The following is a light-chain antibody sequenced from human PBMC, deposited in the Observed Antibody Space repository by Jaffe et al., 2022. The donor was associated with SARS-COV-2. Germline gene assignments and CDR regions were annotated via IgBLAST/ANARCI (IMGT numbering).Light chain of an antibody. CDR2: ENN. J-gene: IGLJ2*01. Sequence: QSVLTQPPSVSAAPGQKVTISCSGSSSNIGNNYVSWYQQLPGTAPKLLIYENNKRPSGIPDRFSGSKSGTSATLGITGLQTGDEADYYCATWDSSLSASFGGGTKLTVL. V-gene: IGLV1-51*02. CDR1: SSNIGNNY. CDR3: ATWDSSLSAS.